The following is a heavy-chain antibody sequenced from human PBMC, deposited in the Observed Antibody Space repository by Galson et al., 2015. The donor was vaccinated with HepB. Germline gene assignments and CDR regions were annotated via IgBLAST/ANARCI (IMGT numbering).Heavy chain of an antibody. CDR1: GGSISSYY. Sequence: ETLSLTCTVSGGSISSYYWSWIRQPAGKGLEWIGRIYTSGSTNYNPSLKSRVTMSVDTSKNQFSLKLSSVTAADAAVYYCARFVRDFWSGYYTGIDELGYYYYMDVWGKGTTVTVSS. V-gene: IGHV4-4*07. CDR2: IYTSGST. J-gene: IGHJ6*03. CDR3: ARFVRDFWSGYYTGIDELGYYYYMDV. D-gene: IGHD3-3*01.